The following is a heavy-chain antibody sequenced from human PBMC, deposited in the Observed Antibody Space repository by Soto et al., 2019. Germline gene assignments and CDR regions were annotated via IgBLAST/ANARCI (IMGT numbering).Heavy chain of an antibody. Sequence: PSETLSLTCTVSGGSISSYYWSCIRQPPGKGLEWIGYIYYSGSTNYNPSLKSRVTISVDTSKNQFSLKLSSVTAADTAVYYCARRYSSAFDIWGQGTMVTVS. CDR2: IYYSGST. CDR3: ARRYSSAFDI. CDR1: GGSISSYY. J-gene: IGHJ3*02. V-gene: IGHV4-59*08. D-gene: IGHD6-13*01.